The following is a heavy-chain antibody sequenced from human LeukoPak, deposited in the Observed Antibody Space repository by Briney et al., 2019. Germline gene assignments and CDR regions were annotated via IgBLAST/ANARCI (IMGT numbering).Heavy chain of an antibody. D-gene: IGHD6-13*01. J-gene: IGHJ4*02. CDR3: ARDLAAAGTDY. Sequence: GESLRLSCAASGFTFSSYSMNWVRQAPGKGLEWVSSISSSSSYIYYADSVKGRFTISRDNAKNSLYLQMNSLRAEDTAVYYCARDLAAAGTDYWGQGTLVTVSS. V-gene: IGHV3-21*03. CDR2: ISSSSSYI. CDR1: GFTFSSYS.